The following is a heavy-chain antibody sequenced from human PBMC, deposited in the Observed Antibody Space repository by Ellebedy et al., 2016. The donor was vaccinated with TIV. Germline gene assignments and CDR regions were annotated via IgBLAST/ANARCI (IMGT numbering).Heavy chain of an antibody. J-gene: IGHJ4*02. D-gene: IGHD1-26*01. V-gene: IGHV3-11*06. CDR2: ISTTNIYT. CDR1: GFTFHHAW. CDR3: ARDIVGATAFVY. Sequence: GESLKISCAASGFTFHHAWMSWVRQAPGKGLDWVAYISTTNIYTYYADSVKDRFTISRDNAKSALYLQMNSLRVEDTAVYYCARDIVGATAFVYWGQGTLVTVSS.